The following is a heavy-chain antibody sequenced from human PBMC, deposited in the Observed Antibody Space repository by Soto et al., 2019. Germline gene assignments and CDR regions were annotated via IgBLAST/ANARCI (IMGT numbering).Heavy chain of an antibody. D-gene: IGHD1-26*01. V-gene: IGHV1-69*01. Sequence: QVQLVQSGAEVKKPGSSVKVSCKASGGTFSSYSINWVRQAPGQGLEWMGEIIPIFGTANYAKKFQGRVTITADESTSTAYMELSSLRSEATAVYYCARDGGRHSGGIDYWGQGTLVTVSS. CDR1: GGTFSSYS. CDR2: IIPIFGTA. J-gene: IGHJ4*02. CDR3: ARDGGRHSGGIDY.